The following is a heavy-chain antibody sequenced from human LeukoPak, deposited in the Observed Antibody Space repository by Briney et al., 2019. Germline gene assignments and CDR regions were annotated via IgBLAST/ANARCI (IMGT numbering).Heavy chain of an antibody. V-gene: IGHV4-61*02. D-gene: IGHD1-14*01. CDR1: GGSISSGSYY. J-gene: IGHJ6*03. CDR3: ARDAPGGIYYMDV. CDR2: IYTSGST. Sequence: PSETLSLTCTVSGGSISSGSYYWSWIRQPAGKGLEWIGRIYTSGSTNYNPSLKSRVTMSVDTSKSQFSLKLNSVTAADTALYYCARDAPGGIYYMDVWGKGTTVTVSS.